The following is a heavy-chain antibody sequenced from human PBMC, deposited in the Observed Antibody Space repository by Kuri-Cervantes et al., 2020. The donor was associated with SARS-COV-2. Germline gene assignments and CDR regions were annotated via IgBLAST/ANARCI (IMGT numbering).Heavy chain of an antibody. CDR1: GYTFTSYG. Sequence: ASVKVSCKASGYTFTSYGISWVRQAPGQGFEWMGWISAYNGNTNYAQKLQGRVTMTTDTSTSTAYMELRSLRSDDTAVYYCAREGPTHYYDSSGYGAALHYYYYMDVWGKGTTVTVSS. CDR2: ISAYNGNT. J-gene: IGHJ6*03. V-gene: IGHV1-18*01. CDR3: AREGPTHYYDSSGYGAALHYYYYMDV. D-gene: IGHD3-22*01.